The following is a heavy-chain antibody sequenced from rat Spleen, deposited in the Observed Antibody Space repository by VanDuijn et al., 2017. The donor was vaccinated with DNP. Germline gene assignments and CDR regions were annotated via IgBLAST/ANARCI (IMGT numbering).Heavy chain of an antibody. Sequence: EVQLVESGGGLVQPGRSMKLSCAASGFTFSHYYMAWVRQAPKKGLEWVASLSTGGDKSDYRDSVKGRFAISRDNAKSTLYLQMNSLRSEDMATYYCIRWNSGHFDYWGQGVMVTVSS. CDR1: GFTFSHYY. CDR3: IRWNSGHFDY. V-gene: IGHV5-25*01. D-gene: IGHD4-3*01. CDR2: LSTGGDKS. J-gene: IGHJ2*01.